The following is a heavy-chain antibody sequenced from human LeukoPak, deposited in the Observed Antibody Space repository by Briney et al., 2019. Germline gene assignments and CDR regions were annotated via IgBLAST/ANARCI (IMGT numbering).Heavy chain of an antibody. V-gene: IGHV3-30*02. D-gene: IGHD2-21*02. CDR1: GFSFNNYG. J-gene: IGHJ4*02. Sequence: GGSLRLSCAASGFSFNNYGMHWVRQAPGKGLEWVAFIRFDEYTKYYAESVKGRFTISRDNSKNTLYLQMNSLRAEDTAIYYCAKDIYCGGDCYIRAGDSWGQGTLVTVSS. CDR3: AKDIYCGGDCYIRAGDS. CDR2: IRFDEYTK.